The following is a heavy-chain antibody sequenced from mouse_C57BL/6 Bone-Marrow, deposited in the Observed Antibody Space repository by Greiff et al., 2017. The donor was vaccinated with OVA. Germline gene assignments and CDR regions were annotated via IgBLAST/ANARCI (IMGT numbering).Heavy chain of an antibody. J-gene: IGHJ3*01. CDR2: IDPENGDT. CDR3: TTSGVLALAY. CDR1: GFNIKDDY. D-gene: IGHD1-1*01. Sequence: EVQLQESGAELVRPGASVKLSCTASGFNIKDDYMHWVKQRPEQGLEWIGWIDPENGDTEYASKFQGKATITADTSSNTAYLQLSSLTSEDTAVYYCTTSGVLALAYWGQGTLVTVSA. V-gene: IGHV14-4*01.